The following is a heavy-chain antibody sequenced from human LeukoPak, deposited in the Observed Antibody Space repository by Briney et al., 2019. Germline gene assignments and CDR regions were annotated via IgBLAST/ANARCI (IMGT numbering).Heavy chain of an antibody. Sequence: SETLSLTCTVSGGSISSYYWSWIRQPAGKGLEWIGRIYTSGSTNYNPSLKSRVTMSVDTSKNQFSLKLSSVTAADTAVYYCASNPRDYSGSGSYSAWGQGTLVTVSS. D-gene: IGHD3-10*01. CDR3: ASNPRDYSGSGSYSA. V-gene: IGHV4-4*07. CDR1: GGSISSYY. J-gene: IGHJ5*02. CDR2: IYTSGST.